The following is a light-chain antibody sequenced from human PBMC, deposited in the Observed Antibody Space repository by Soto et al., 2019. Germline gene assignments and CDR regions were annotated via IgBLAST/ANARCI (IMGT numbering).Light chain of an antibody. Sequence: QSALTQPRSVSGSPGQSVTISCTGTSSDVGGYSYVSWYQQHPGKAPKLMMYDVKTRPSWIPDRFSGSKSGNTASLTISGLQAEDEADDYCFSYAGSYSFVFGSGTKLTVL. CDR1: SSDVGGYSY. CDR3: FSYAGSYSFV. CDR2: DVK. J-gene: IGLJ1*01. V-gene: IGLV2-11*01.